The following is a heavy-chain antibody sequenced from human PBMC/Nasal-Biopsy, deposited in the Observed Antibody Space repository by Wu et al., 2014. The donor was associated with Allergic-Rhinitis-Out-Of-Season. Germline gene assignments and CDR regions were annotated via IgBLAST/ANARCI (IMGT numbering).Heavy chain of an antibody. CDR2: FTRGGTT. Sequence: LRLSCAASGFTFSSSWMSWVRQAPGKGLEWVSAFTRGGTTYYADSVKGRFTISRDNFRNTLFLQLTSLRAEDTALYYCAKGLSGWSEYYFDYWGPGNPWSPSPQ. CDR1: GFTFSSSW. J-gene: IGHJ4*02. D-gene: IGHD6-19*01. CDR3: AKGLSGWSEYYFDY. V-gene: IGHV3-23*01.